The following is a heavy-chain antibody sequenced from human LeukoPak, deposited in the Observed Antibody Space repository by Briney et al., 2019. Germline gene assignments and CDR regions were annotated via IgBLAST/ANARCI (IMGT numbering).Heavy chain of an antibody. CDR1: GGSISSYY. V-gene: IGHV4-59*01. J-gene: IGHJ4*02. CDR3: ARVWASSGWAFDY. Sequence: SETLSLTCTVSGGSISSYYWSWIRQPPGKGLEWSGYIYYSGSTNYNPSLKSRVTISVDTSKNQFSLKLSSVTAADTAVYYCARVWASSGWAFDYWGQGTLVTVSS. D-gene: IGHD6-19*01. CDR2: IYYSGST.